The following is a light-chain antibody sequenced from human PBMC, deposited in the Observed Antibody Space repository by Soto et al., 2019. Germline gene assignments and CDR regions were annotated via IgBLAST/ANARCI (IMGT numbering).Light chain of an antibody. CDR2: GAS. V-gene: IGKV3-20*01. Sequence: IVLTQSPGTLSLTPGERATLSCRASQSVSSSYLAWYQQKPGQAPRLLIYGASSRATGIPDRFSGSGSGTDFTLTISRLEPEDFAVYYCQPYNNWPPWTFGQGTKVDIK. CDR3: QPYNNWPPWT. CDR1: QSVSSSY. J-gene: IGKJ1*01.